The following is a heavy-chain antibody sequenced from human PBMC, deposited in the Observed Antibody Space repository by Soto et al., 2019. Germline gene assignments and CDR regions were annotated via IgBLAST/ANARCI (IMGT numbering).Heavy chain of an antibody. CDR3: ATGALTFGGVLNA. J-gene: IGHJ4*02. CDR1: GATFSSST. V-gene: IGHV1-69*02. Sequence: QVQLVQSGADVKKPGSSVKVSCKASGATFSSSTFTWVRQAPGQGLEWMGRIIPMFGITNSAQKFQGRLGLHAAESTHTVFMDIRSLRSADTALYSCATGALTFGGVLNAWGQGTLVTVSS. D-gene: IGHD3-16*01. CDR2: IIPMFGIT.